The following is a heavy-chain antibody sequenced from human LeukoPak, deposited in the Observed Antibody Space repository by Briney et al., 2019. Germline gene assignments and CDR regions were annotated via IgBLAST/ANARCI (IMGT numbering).Heavy chain of an antibody. V-gene: IGHV3-23*01. CDR1: GFSFSSYA. CDR3: VEGGAPSYYDGSGDAYFDY. CDR2: ISGSGSRT. D-gene: IGHD3-22*01. J-gene: IGHJ4*02. Sequence: GGSLRLSCAASGFSFSSYAMSWVRQAPGKGLEWVSVISGSGSRTSYADSVKGRFTVSRDNSKNTLYLQMNSLRAEDTAVYFCVEGGAPSYYDGSGDAYFDYWGQGTLVTVSS.